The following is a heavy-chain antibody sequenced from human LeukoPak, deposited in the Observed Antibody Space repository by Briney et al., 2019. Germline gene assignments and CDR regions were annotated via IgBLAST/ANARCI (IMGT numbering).Heavy chain of an antibody. D-gene: IGHD6-13*01. CDR3: ARDRSSSF. CDR1: GFTFSSYW. CDR2: IKQDGSEK. V-gene: IGHV3-7*03. J-gene: IGHJ4*02. Sequence: GGSLRLSCAASGFTFSSYWMSWVRQAPGKGLEWVANIKQDGSEKYYVDSVKGRFTISRDNPKNLVYLQMNNLRAEDTAVYYCARDRSSSFWGQGILVTVSS.